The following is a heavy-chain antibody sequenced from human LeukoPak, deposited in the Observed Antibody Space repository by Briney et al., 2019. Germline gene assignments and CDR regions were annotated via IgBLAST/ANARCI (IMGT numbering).Heavy chain of an antibody. Sequence: SETLSLTCTVSGGSISPGYYWSWVRQPAGKELQWIGRIYSSGDTHYNPSFQSRVTISVDKSKNQFSLKLSSVTAADTAVYYCARQPKLVIQLWFHRGYMDVWGKGTTVTVSS. CDR3: ARQPKLVIQLWFHRGYMDV. CDR2: IYSSGDT. V-gene: IGHV4-4*07. J-gene: IGHJ6*03. D-gene: IGHD5-18*01. CDR1: GGSISPGYY.